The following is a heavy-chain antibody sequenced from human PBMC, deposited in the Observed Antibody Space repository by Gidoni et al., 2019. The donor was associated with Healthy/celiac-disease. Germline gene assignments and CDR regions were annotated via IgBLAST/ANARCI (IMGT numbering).Heavy chain of an antibody. D-gene: IGHD6-19*01. J-gene: IGHJ4*02. CDR1: GFSLSTSGVG. CDR3: AHIREGGSGWSYFDY. Sequence: QITLKESGPTLVKPTQTLPLTCTFSGFSLSTSGVGVGWIRQPPGKALEWLALIYWDDDKRYSPSLKSRLTITKDTSKNQVVLTMTNMDPVDTATYDCAHIREGGSGWSYFDYWGQGTLVTVSS. CDR2: IYWDDDK. V-gene: IGHV2-5*02.